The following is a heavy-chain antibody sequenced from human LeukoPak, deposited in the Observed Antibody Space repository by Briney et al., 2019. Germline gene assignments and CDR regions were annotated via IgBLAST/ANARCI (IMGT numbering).Heavy chain of an antibody. CDR1: SGSISSGGYY. Sequence: SQTLSLTCTVSSGSISSGGYYWSWIRQHPGKGLEWIGYIYYSGSTYYNPSLKSRVTISVDTSKNQFSLKLSSVTAADTAVYYCARVRTYYYDSSGYYPDAFDIWGQGTMVTVSS. CDR2: IYYSGST. D-gene: IGHD3-22*01. CDR3: ARVRTYYYDSSGYYPDAFDI. J-gene: IGHJ3*02. V-gene: IGHV4-31*03.